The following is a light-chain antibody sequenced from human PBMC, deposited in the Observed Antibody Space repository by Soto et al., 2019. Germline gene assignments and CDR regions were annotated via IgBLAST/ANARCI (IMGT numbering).Light chain of an antibody. CDR1: QCVSSK. CDR3: QQYNDWAPWT. J-gene: IGKJ1*01. CDR2: GAS. V-gene: IGKV3-15*01. Sequence: EIVLTQSPATLSVSPGERVILSCRASQCVSSKLAWYQHKPGQAPRLLIYGASTRATGIPARFSGSGSGTEFTLAISSLQSEDFAVYYCQQYNDWAPWTFGQGTKVEIK.